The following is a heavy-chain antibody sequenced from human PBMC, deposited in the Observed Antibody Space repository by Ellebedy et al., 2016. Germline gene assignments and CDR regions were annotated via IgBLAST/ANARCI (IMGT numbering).Heavy chain of an antibody. CDR1: GGTFSSYA. CDR3: ARALAAAGSSYWYFDL. Sequence: ASVKVSCKASGGTFSSYAISWVRQAPGQGLEWMGGIIPILGIATYAQKFQGRVTITADKSTSTAYMELSSLRSEDTAVYYCARALAAAGSSYWYFDLWGRGTLVTVSS. V-gene: IGHV1-69*10. CDR2: IIPILGIA. D-gene: IGHD6-13*01. J-gene: IGHJ2*01.